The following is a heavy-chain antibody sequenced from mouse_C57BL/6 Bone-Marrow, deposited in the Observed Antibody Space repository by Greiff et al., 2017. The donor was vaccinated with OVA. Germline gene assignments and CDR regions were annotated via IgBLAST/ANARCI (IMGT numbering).Heavy chain of an antibody. V-gene: IGHV1-62-3*01. D-gene: IGHD1-1*01. J-gene: IGHJ1*03. CDR1: GYTFTSYW. Sequence: VQLQQPGAELVKPGASVKLSCKASGYTFTSYWMHWVKQRPGRGLEWIGRIDPNSGGTKYNQKFKGKATLTVDQSSSTAYMQLNSLTSEDSAVYYCARTNYYGSSYWYFDVWGTGTAVTVSS. CDR2: IDPNSGGT. CDR3: ARTNYYGSSYWYFDV.